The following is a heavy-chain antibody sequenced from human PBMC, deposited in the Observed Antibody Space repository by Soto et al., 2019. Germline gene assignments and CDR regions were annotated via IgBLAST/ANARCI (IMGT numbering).Heavy chain of an antibody. J-gene: IGHJ4*02. D-gene: IGHD3-16*01. CDR3: AREPWAADY. Sequence: EVQLVESGGGLVQPGGSLRLSCAASGFTVSTKYMSWVRQATGKGLEWVSVIYSGGSTFYADSVRGRFTISRDNSKNTVNLQMNSLRAEDTAVYYCAREPWAADYWGQGTLVTVSS. V-gene: IGHV3-66*01. CDR2: IYSGGST. CDR1: GFTVSTKY.